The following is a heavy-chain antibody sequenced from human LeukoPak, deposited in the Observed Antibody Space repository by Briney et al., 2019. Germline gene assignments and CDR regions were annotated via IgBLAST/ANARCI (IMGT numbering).Heavy chain of an antibody. V-gene: IGHV4-4*08. J-gene: IGHJ1*01. CDR2: IYSAKIT. D-gene: IGHD3-22*01. CDR3: AREVFKSSPHYDSQ. Sequence: SETLPLTCTVSGASISRSYWSWIRQFPGKRLEWIGYIYSAKITIYNPSLNSRATISADTSNNRVSLHLTSVTAADTAVYFCAREVFKSSPHYDSQWDQGTLVTVSS. CDR1: GASISRSY.